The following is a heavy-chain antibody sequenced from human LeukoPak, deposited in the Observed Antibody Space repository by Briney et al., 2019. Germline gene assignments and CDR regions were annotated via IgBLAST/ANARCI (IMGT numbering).Heavy chain of an antibody. V-gene: IGHV3-33*01. CDR1: GFSFSSYG. CDR2: IWYDGTNK. D-gene: IGHD5-12*01. J-gene: IGHJ4*02. CDR3: AIQGGL. Sequence: GGSLRLSCAASGFSFSSYGMHWVRQAPGKGLEWVAVIWYDGTNKNYADSVKGRFTISRDNSKNMLYLQMNSLRVEDTALYYCAIQGGLWGQGTLVTVSS.